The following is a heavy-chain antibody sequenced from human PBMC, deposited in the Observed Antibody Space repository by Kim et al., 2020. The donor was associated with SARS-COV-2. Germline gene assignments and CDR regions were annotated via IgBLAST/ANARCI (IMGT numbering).Heavy chain of an antibody. CDR2: IYSGGNT. CDR1: GYTVTYSY. Sequence: GGSLRLSCAASGYTVTYSYMGWVRQAPGKGLEWVSFIYSGGNTIYADSVKGRLIISRDHSKNTLYFQMNSLRAEDTAVYYCATAVFYYYAGYFKSWGQSTVVIVSS. D-gene: IGHD3-16*01. CDR3: ATAVFYYYAGYFKS. J-gene: IGHJ1*01. V-gene: IGHV3-66*01.